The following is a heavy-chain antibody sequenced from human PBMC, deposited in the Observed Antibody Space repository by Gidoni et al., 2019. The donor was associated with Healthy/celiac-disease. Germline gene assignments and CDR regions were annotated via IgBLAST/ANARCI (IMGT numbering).Heavy chain of an antibody. CDR1: VFTVSSNY. CDR2: IYSGVST. CDR3: AREDDSRDDAFDI. V-gene: IGHV3-53*01. Sequence: EVQLVESGGGLIQPGGSLRLSCAASVFTVSSNYMSWGRQAPGKGLEWVSFIYSGVSTYYADSVQGRFTISSDKSKNTLYRQMNSLRAEDTAVYYCAREDDSRDDAFDIWGQWTMVTVSS. J-gene: IGHJ3*02. D-gene: IGHD3-22*01.